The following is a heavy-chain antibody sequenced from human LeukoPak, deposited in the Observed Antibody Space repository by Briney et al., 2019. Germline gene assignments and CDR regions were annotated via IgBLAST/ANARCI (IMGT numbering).Heavy chain of an antibody. Sequence: SETLSLTCSVSGGSISSYYWNWIRQTPGKGLEWIGYIYYSGRTNYNPSLKSRVTMSVDTSKNQFSLKLSSVTAADTAVYYCARVGGITMIVVLITDAFDIWGQGTMVTVSS. V-gene: IGHV4-59*12. J-gene: IGHJ3*02. D-gene: IGHD3-22*01. CDR1: GGSISSYY. CDR3: ARVGGITMIVVLITDAFDI. CDR2: IYYSGRT.